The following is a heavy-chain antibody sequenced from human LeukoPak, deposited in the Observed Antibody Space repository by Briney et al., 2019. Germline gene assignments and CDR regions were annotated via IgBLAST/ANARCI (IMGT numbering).Heavy chain of an antibody. V-gene: IGHV3-74*01. CDR1: GFTFSSYW. CDR3: ANSEYSAAAAKRMGYYFDY. J-gene: IGHJ4*02. CDR2: INSDGSST. Sequence: PGGSLRLSCAASGFTFSSYWMHWVRQAPGKGLVWVSRINSDGSSTSYADSVKGRFTISRDNAKNTLYLQMNSLRAEDTAVYYCANSEYSAAAAKRMGYYFDYWGQGTLVTVSS. D-gene: IGHD6-13*01.